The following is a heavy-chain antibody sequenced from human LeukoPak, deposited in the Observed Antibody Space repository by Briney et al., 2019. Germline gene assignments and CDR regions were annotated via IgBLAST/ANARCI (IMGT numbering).Heavy chain of an antibody. J-gene: IGHJ4*02. V-gene: IGHV7-4-1*02. CDR3: ARASHGFYYYGSGSYDAGFDY. D-gene: IGHD3-10*01. Sequence: ASVKVSCKASGYTFTSYAMNWVRQAPGQGLEWMGWINTNTGNPTYAQGFTGRFVFSLDTSVSTAYLQISSLKAEDTAVYYCARASHGFYYYGSGSYDAGFDYWGQGTLVTVSS. CDR1: GYTFTSYA. CDR2: INTNTGNP.